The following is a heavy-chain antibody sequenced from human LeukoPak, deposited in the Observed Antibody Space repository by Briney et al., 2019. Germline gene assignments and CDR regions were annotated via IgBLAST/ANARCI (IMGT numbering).Heavy chain of an antibody. CDR3: ARVISPAWFDP. V-gene: IGHV3-21*01. CDR1: GLTFSSSS. D-gene: IGHD6-25*01. Sequence: GGSLRLSCAASGLTFSSSSMNWVRQAPGKRLEWVSSISSSSSYIYYADSVKGRFTISRDNAKNSLYLQMNSLRAEDTAVYYCARVISPAWFDPWGQGTLVTVSS. CDR2: ISSSSSYI. J-gene: IGHJ5*02.